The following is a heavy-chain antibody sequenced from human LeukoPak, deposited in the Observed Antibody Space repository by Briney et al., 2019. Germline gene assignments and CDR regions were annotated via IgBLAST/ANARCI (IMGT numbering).Heavy chain of an antibody. J-gene: IGHJ6*03. CDR3: ASFEYSSSSGYSYSYMDV. CDR2: INSDESST. V-gene: IGHV3-74*01. Sequence: PGGSLRLSCVASGFTFSSYWMHWVRQAPGKGLVWVSRINSDESSTSYADSVKGRFTISRDNAKNTLDLQMNSLRAEDTAVYYCASFEYSSSSGYSYSYMDVWGKGTTVTVSS. D-gene: IGHD6-6*01. CDR1: GFTFSSYW.